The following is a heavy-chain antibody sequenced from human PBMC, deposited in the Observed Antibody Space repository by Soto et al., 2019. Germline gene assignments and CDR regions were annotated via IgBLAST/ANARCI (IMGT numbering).Heavy chain of an antibody. J-gene: IGHJ4*02. V-gene: IGHV4-38-2*01. CDR2: IYHSRST. Sequence: AETLSLTCAVSGYSISTDFKWAWLRQPPGKGLEWIGSIYHSRSTYYNLSLKSRVTISSDASKNQTSLKLSSVTAADTALYYFARDWGTGFYQLDSWGQGTLVTVSS. CDR1: GYSISTDFK. D-gene: IGHD2-2*01. CDR3: ARDWGTGFYQLDS.